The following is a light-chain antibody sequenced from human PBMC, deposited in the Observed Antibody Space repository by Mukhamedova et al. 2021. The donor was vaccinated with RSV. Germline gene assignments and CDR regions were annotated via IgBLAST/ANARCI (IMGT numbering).Light chain of an antibody. CDR3: QQYETFST. V-gene: IGKV1-5*03. CDR2: KAS. Sequence: WYQRRVHGKAPRLLIYKASILKSGVPSRFSGSGSVTQFTLTISSLQPDDIATYYCQQYETFSTFGQGTKVEV. J-gene: IGKJ1*01.